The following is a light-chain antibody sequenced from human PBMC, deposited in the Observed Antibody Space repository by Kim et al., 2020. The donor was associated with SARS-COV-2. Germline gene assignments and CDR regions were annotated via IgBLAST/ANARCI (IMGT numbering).Light chain of an antibody. Sequence: QSASVSGSPGQSITISCTGTSSDVGSYNLVSWYQQHPGKAPKLMIYEVNKRPSGVSNRFSGSKSGNTASLTISGLQAEDEADYYCCSYAGSSTWVFGGGTQLTVL. CDR3: CSYAGSSTWV. CDR1: SSDVGSYNL. V-gene: IGLV2-23*02. CDR2: EVN. J-gene: IGLJ3*02.